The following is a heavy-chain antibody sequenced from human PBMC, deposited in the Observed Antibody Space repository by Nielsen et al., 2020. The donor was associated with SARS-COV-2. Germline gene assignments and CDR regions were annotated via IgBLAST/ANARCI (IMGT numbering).Heavy chain of an antibody. CDR3: ARRRGGRMIVVVRYPYYFDY. CDR2: ISSSGSTI. CDR1: GFTFSDYY. J-gene: IGHJ4*02. Sequence: GESLKISCAASGFTFSDYYMSWIRQAPGKGLEWVSYISSSGSTIYYADSVKGRFTISRDNAKNSLYLQMNSLRAEDTAVYYCARRRGGRMIVVVRYPYYFDYWGQGTLVTVSS. D-gene: IGHD3-22*01. V-gene: IGHV3-11*04.